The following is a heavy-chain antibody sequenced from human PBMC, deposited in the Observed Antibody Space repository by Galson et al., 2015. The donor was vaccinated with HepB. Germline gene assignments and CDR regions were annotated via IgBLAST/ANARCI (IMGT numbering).Heavy chain of an antibody. D-gene: IGHD6-13*01. CDR3: ATTGSSWFARTPQFDY. CDR1: GGSVSSSDYF. J-gene: IGHJ4*02. Sequence: SETLSLTCTVSGGSVSSSDYFWGWIRQPPGKGLEWIGSIYYSGTTYYNPSLQSRVTISVDTSKNQFSLKVSSVTAADTAIYYCATTGSSWFARTPQFDYWGQGTLVTVSS. CDR2: IYYSGTT. V-gene: IGHV4-39*01.